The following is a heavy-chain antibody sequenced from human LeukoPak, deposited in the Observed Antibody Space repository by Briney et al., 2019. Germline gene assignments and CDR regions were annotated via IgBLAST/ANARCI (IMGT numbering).Heavy chain of an antibody. CDR3: AKAVVGATPRGAFDI. Sequence: GRSLRLSCAASGFTFDDSAMHWVRQAPGKGLEWVSGISWNSDNTGYADSVKGRFIISRDNAENSLYLQMNSLRSEDTAFYFCAKAVVGATPRGAFDIWGQGTRVTVSS. J-gene: IGHJ3*02. V-gene: IGHV3-9*01. CDR2: ISWNSDNT. D-gene: IGHD1-26*01. CDR1: GFTFDDSA.